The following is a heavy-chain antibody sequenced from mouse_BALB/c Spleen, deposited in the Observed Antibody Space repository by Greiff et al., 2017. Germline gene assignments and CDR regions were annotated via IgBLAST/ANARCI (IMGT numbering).Heavy chain of an antibody. J-gene: IGHJ2*01. CDR2: IWGDGST. D-gene: IGHD2-3*01. CDR1: GFSLTGYG. Sequence: VQRVESGPGLVAPSQSLSITCTVSGFSLTGYGVNWVRQPPGKGLEWLGMIWGDGSTDYNSALKSRLSISKDNSKSQVFLKMNSLQTDDTARYYCAREVYDGYYFDYWGQGTTLTVSS. CDR3: AREVYDGYYFDY. V-gene: IGHV2-6-7*01.